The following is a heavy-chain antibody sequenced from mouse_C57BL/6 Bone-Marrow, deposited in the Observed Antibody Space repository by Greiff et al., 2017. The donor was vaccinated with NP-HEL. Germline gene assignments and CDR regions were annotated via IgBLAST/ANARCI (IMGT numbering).Heavy chain of an antibody. CDR3: ARHEEVTPFAY. Sequence: EVQGVESGGDLVKPGGSLKLSCAASGFTFSSYGMSWVRQTPDKRLEWVATISSGGSYTYYPDSVKGRFTISRDNAKNTLYLQMSSLKSEDTAMYYCARHEEVTPFAYWGQGTLVTVSA. D-gene: IGHD2-5*01. CDR2: ISSGGSYT. V-gene: IGHV5-6*01. J-gene: IGHJ3*01. CDR1: GFTFSSYG.